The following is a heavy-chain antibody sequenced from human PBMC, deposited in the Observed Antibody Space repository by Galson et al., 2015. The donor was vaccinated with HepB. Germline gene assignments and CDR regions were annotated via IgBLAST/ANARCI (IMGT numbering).Heavy chain of an antibody. CDR2: IWYDGSKK. CDR1: GFIFTHYG. CDR3: ARGLIWSGPPYHYGLDV. V-gene: IGHV3-33*01. Sequence: SLRLSCAASGFIFTHYGMHWVRRAPGKGLEWAAVIWYDGSKKYYADSVKGRFTISRDNSKNTLYLQMNSLRAEDTAVYYCARGLIWSGPPYHYGLDVWGQGTTVTVSS. D-gene: IGHD3-3*01. J-gene: IGHJ6*02.